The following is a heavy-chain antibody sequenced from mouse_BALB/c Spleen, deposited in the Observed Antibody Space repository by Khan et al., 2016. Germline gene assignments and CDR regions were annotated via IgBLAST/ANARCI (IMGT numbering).Heavy chain of an antibody. V-gene: IGHV3-2*02. J-gene: IGHJ2*01. D-gene: IGHD2-4*01. CDR2: ISYSGST. CDR3: ARWGITTGRRYFDY. CDR1: GYSITSDYA. Sequence: QLQESGPGLVKPSQSLSLTCTVTGYSITSDYAWNWIRQFPGNKLEWMGYISYSGSTSYNPSLKSRISITRDTSKNQFFLQLNSVTTEDTATYYCARWGITTGRRYFDYWGQGTTLTVSS.